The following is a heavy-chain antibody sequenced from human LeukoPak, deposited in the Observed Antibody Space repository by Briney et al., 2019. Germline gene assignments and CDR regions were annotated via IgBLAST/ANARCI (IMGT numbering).Heavy chain of an antibody. J-gene: IGHJ3*02. Sequence: PSETLSLTCTVSGASMNSYYWSWIRQPAGKGLEWIGRIYTSGSTNYNPSLKSRVTMSVDTSKNQFSLKLSSVTAADTAVYYCAREISSGYSRIGAFDIWGQGTMVTVSS. D-gene: IGHD3-22*01. CDR2: IYTSGST. CDR3: AREISSGYSRIGAFDI. CDR1: GASMNSYY. V-gene: IGHV4-4*07.